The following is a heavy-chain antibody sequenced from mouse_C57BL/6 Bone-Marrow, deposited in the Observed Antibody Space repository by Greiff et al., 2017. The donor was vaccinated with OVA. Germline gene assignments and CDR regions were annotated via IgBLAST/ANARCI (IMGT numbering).Heavy chain of an antibody. CDR2: IYPGDGDT. V-gene: IGHV1-80*01. J-gene: IGHJ4*01. Sequence: VQLQQSGAELVKPGASVKISCKASGYAFSSYWMNWVKQRPGKGLEWIGQIYPGDGDTNYNGKFKGKATLTADKSSSTAYMQLSSLTSADSAVYYCSRFNTTIVALYYYAMDYWGQGTSVTVSS. D-gene: IGHD1-1*01. CDR1: GYAFSSYW. CDR3: SRFNTTIVALYYYAMDY.